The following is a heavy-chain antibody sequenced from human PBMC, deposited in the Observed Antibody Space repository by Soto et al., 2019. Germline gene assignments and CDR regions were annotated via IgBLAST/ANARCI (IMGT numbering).Heavy chain of an antibody. Sequence: PGGSLRLSCAASGFTFNTYGMHWVRQAPGKGLEWVSYISYSGSTIFYADSVKGRFTISRDNAKNSLYLQMNSLRAEDTAVYYCARASRVAGFDYWGQGTLVTVSS. CDR3: ARASRVAGFDY. V-gene: IGHV3-48*01. J-gene: IGHJ4*02. CDR2: ISYSGSTI. CDR1: GFTFNTYG. D-gene: IGHD3-10*01.